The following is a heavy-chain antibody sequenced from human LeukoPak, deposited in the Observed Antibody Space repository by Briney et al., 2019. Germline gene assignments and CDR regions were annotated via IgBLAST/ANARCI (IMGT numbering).Heavy chain of an antibody. Sequence: GGSLRLSCVASGFTFSNHAMTWVRQAPGKGLEWVSAISADAVDTFYAPSVKGRFTISRDNSKNTMYLQINSLRAEDTAIYYCAKDVWWSVSWGQGALVTVSS. D-gene: IGHD2-8*02. V-gene: IGHV3-23*01. J-gene: IGHJ5*02. CDR3: AKDVWWSVS. CDR2: ISADAVDT. CDR1: GFTFSNHA.